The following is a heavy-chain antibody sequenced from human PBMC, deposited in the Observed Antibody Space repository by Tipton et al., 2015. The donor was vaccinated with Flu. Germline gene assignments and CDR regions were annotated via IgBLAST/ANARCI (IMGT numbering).Heavy chain of an antibody. V-gene: IGHV4-59*01. CDR3: ARVCDYGDKGGFDY. D-gene: IGHD4-17*01. CDR1: GGSISSYY. J-gene: IGHJ4*02. CDR2: IYYSGST. Sequence: LSLTCTVSGGSISSYYWSWIRQPPGKGLEWIGYIYYSGSTNYNPSLKSRVTISVDTSKNQFSLKLSSVTAADTAVYYCARVCDYGDKGGFDYWGQGTLVTVSS.